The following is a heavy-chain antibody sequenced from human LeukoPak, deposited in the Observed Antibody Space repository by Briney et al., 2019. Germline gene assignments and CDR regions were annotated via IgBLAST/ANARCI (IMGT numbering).Heavy chain of an antibody. J-gene: IGHJ4*02. CDR1: GFTFDAYA. D-gene: IGHD2/OR15-2a*01. CDR3: AKDIDSGFSGTPCYFDY. V-gene: IGHV3-9*03. Sequence: GGSLRLSCAASGFTFDAYAMHLVRQAPGKGLEWVSGISWNSGSIGYADSVKGRFTISRDNAKNSLYLLMNSLRAEDMALYYCAKDIDSGFSGTPCYFDYWGQGTLVTVSS. CDR2: ISWNSGSI.